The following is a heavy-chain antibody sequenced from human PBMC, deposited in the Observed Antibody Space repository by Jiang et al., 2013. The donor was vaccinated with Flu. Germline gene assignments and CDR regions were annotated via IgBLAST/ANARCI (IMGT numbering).Heavy chain of an antibody. CDR3: ARGDYGDEVDF. V-gene: IGHV1-2*06. CDR1: GYTFTGYY. J-gene: IGHJ4*02. CDR2: IKPNSGDT. Sequence: SGAEVKKPGASVKVSCKASGYTFTGYYIHWVRQAPGQGLEWMGRIKPNSGDTIFAQTFQGRVSMTRDTSTSTAYMELSRVGFDDTAIYYCARGDYGDEVDFWGQGTLVTVSS. D-gene: IGHD4-17*01.